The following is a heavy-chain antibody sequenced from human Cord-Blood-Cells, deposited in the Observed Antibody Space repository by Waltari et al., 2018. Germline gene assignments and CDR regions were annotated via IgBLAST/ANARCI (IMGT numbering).Heavy chain of an antibody. CDR2: IYHSGST. D-gene: IGHD6-6*01. Sequence: QLQESSPGLAKPSGTLSPTCAVSGASISSSNWGRWVPQSPGKGLEWIGEIYHSGSTNYNPSLKSRVTISVDKSKNQFSLKLSSVTAADTAVYYCARLGGSSSFRKYFQHWGQGTLVTVSS. V-gene: IGHV4-4*02. CDR1: GASISSSNW. J-gene: IGHJ1*01. CDR3: ARLGGSSSFRKYFQH.